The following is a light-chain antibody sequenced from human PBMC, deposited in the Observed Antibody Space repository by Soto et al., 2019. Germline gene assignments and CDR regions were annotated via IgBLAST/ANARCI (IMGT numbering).Light chain of an antibody. J-gene: IGKJ1*01. CDR1: QIVLYSSNNKNY. V-gene: IGKV4-1*01. CDR3: QQYYTTPRT. Sequence: DIVMTRSPDSLAVSLGERATINCKSSQIVLYSSNNKNYLAWYQQKPGQPPKLLIYWASTRESGVPDRFSGSGSGTDFTLTISSLQAEDVAVYYCQQYYTTPRTFGQGTKVEI. CDR2: WAS.